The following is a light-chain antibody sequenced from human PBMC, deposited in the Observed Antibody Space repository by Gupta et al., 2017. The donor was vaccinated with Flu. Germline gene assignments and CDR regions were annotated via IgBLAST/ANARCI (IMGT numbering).Light chain of an antibody. CDR3: QNYNSALF. V-gene: IGKV1-27*01. CDR1: QAISNY. Sequence: SSLSASVGDRVTITCRASQAISNYLAWYQQKPGKVPKLLIYAASTLQSGVPSRFGGSGSGTDFTLTISSLQPEDVATYYCQNYNSALFFGPGTKVDI. CDR2: AAS. J-gene: IGKJ3*01.